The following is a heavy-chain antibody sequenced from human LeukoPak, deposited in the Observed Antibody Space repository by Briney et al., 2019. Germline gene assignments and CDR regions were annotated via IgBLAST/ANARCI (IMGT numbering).Heavy chain of an antibody. D-gene: IGHD2-15*01. CDR1: GFIFSSYA. CDR3: ANTRGYGYYFNY. CDR2: ISYDGSNK. J-gene: IGHJ4*02. V-gene: IGHV3-30*04. Sequence: GGSLRLSCAASGFIFSSYAIHWFRQAPGKGLEWVAVISYDGSNKYYADSVKGRFTISRDNSKNTLYLQVNSLRAEDTAVYYCANTRGYGYYFNYWGQGTLVTVSS.